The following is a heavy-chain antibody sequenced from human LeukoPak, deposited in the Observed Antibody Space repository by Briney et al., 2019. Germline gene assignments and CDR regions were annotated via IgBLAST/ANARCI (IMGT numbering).Heavy chain of an antibody. J-gene: IGHJ4*02. CDR2: IYYSGST. V-gene: IGHV4-59*01. CDR1: GGSISSYY. CDR3: ARWAAAIFDY. D-gene: IGHD6-13*01. Sequence: PSETLSLTCTVSGGSISSYYWSWIRQPPGKGLEWIGYIYYSGSTNYNPSLKSRVTISVDTSKNQFSPKLSSVTAADTAVYYCARWAAAIFDYWGQGTLVTVSS.